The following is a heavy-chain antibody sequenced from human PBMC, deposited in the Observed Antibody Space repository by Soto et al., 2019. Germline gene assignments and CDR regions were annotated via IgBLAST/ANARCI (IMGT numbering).Heavy chain of an antibody. CDR1: GFTLNDYA. CDR2: MSFDGRNK. Sequence: QVQLVESGGGVVQPGRSLTLSCAASGFTLNDYAMHWVRQAPGKGLEWVSLMSFDGRNKDYADAVEGRFTISRDNSKNTLYLQMSSLTAEDTAVYYCARDSSFYYGQGWFDPLGQGTLVTVS. J-gene: IGHJ5*02. CDR3: ARDSSFYYGQGWFDP. V-gene: IGHV3-30*04. D-gene: IGHD2-15*01.